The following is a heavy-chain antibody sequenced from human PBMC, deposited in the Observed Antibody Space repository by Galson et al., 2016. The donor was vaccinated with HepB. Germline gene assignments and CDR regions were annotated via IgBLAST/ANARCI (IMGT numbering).Heavy chain of an antibody. CDR2: ISGSRTYI. V-gene: IGHV3-21*01. Sequence: SLRLSCAASGFTFSTYSLNWVRQAPGKGLEWVSPISGSRTYIYYADSVKGRFIISRDNAENSLYLQMNSLRAEDTAVYYCARDVRSLWSAYSAQDAFDIWGQGTKVTVSS. CDR3: ARDVRSLWSAYSAQDAFDI. D-gene: IGHD3-3*01. CDR1: GFTFSTYS. J-gene: IGHJ3*02.